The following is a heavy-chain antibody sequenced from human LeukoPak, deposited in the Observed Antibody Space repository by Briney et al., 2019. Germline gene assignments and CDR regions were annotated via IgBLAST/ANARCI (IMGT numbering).Heavy chain of an antibody. CDR1: GFTFSSYD. V-gene: IGHV3-23*01. CDR3: AKSSDGSTSFDQ. CDR2: ISDSGGTT. Sequence: GGALRLSCAASGFTFSSYDMTWVRQAPGKGLEWVSGISDSGGTTYYVDSVKGRFTISRDNSKNTLYLQINSLRAEDMALYYCAKSSDGSTSFDQWGQGTLVTVSS. D-gene: IGHD2-2*01. J-gene: IGHJ4*02.